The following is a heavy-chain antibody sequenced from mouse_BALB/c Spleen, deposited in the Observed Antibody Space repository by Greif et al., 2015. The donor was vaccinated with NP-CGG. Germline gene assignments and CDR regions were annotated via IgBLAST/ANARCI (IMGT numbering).Heavy chain of an antibody. V-gene: IGHV5-9-2*01. Sequence: EVQRVESGGGLVKPGGSLKLSCAASGFTFSSYGMSWVRQTPEKRLEWVATISGGGSYTYYPDSVKGRFTISRDNAKNNLYLQMSSLRSEDTALYYCARGDGYDGFAYWGQGTLVTVSA. CDR2: ISGGGSYT. CDR3: ARGDGYDGFAY. D-gene: IGHD2-2*01. CDR1: GFTFSSYG. J-gene: IGHJ3*01.